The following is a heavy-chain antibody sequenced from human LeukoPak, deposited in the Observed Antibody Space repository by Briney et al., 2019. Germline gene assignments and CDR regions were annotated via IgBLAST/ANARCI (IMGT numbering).Heavy chain of an antibody. D-gene: IGHD3-3*01. CDR1: GYTFTDYY. V-gene: IGHV1-69-2*01. Sequence: ATVKISCKVSGYTFTDYYMHWVQQAPGKGLEWMGLVDPEDGETIYAEKFQGRVTITADTSTDIAYMELSSLRSEDTAVYYCATDPQLADFWSGCHDYWGQGTLVTVSS. CDR2: VDPEDGET. J-gene: IGHJ4*02. CDR3: ATDPQLADFWSGCHDY.